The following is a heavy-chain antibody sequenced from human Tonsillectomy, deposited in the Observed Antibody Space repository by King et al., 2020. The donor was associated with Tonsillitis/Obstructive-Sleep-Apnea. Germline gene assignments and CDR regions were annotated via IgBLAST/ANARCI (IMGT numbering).Heavy chain of an antibody. J-gene: IGHJ3*02. Sequence: VQLVESGAEVKKPGESLKISCKGSGYSFTNYWIGWVRQVPGKGLEWMGIIYPGDSDTRYSPSFQDRVIISADRSTSTAYLQWSSLKASDTAMYHCARPLRGPNGAFDIWGQGTLVTVSS. CDR1: GYSFTNYW. V-gene: IGHV5-51*03. CDR2: IYPGDSDT. CDR3: ARPLRGPNGAFDI.